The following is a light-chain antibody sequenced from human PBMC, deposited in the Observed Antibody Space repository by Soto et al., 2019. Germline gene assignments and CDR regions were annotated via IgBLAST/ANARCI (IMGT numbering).Light chain of an antibody. J-gene: IGKJ4*01. CDR2: DVS. CDR1: QSVSNS. CDR3: QQRTNWPLT. Sequence: EIVLTQSPATLSLSPGERATLSCWASQSVSNSLAWYQQRPGQSPRLLIYDVSTRATGIPARFGGSGSGTDFTLTISSLETEDFVVYYCQQRTNWPLTFGGGTKGEI. V-gene: IGKV3-11*01.